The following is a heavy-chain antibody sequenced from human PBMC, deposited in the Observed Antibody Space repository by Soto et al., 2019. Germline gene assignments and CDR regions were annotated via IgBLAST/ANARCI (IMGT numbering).Heavy chain of an antibody. CDR3: AKAMFYDFWSSLDS. Sequence: GGSLRLSCAASGFTFTKYGMHWVRQAPGKGLEWVAVISSDGRNEYYADSVKGRFTISRGNSKNMLYLQMDSLRAEDTAVYYCAKAMFYDFWSSLDSWGQGTPVTVSS. J-gene: IGHJ4*02. CDR1: GFTFTKYG. CDR2: ISSDGRNE. V-gene: IGHV3-30*18. D-gene: IGHD3-3*01.